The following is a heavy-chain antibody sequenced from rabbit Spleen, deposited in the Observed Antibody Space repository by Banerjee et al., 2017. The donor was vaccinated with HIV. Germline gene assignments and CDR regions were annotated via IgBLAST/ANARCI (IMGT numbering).Heavy chain of an antibody. D-gene: IGHD6-1*01. CDR2: IYSSNDIT. J-gene: IGHJ3*01. CDR1: GFSFSSSYY. CDR3: ARGGYDGHIYAMGL. Sequence: QSLEESGGDLVKPEGSLTLTCTGSGFSFSSSYYMYWVRQAPGKGLEWIGCIYSSNDITWYANWAKGRFTISKTSSTTVTLQMTSLTDADTATYFCARGGYDGHIYAMGLWGQGTLVTVS. V-gene: IGHV1S40*01.